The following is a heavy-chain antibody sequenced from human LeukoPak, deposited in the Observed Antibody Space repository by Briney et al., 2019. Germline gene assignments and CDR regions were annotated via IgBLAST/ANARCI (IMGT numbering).Heavy chain of an antibody. J-gene: IGHJ6*04. D-gene: IGHD3-10*02. CDR1: GFTFSSYW. CDR2: ISSSSSYI. Sequence: GGSLRLSCAASGFTFSSYWMSWVRQAPGKGREWVSSISSSSSYIYYADSVKGRFTIYRDNAKNTLYLQMNGLRAEDTAVYYCAELGITMIGGVWGKGTTVTISS. V-gene: IGHV3-21*01. CDR3: AELGITMIGGV.